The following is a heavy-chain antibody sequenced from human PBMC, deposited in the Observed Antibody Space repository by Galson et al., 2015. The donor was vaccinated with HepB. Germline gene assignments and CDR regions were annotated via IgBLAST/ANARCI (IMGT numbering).Heavy chain of an antibody. J-gene: IGHJ5*02. CDR2: ITYNGRVE. CDR3: AKAGGRYQLLHWFDP. CDR1: GFTFSSYG. D-gene: IGHD2-2*01. Sequence: SLRLSCAASGFTFSSYGMHWVRQAPGKGLEWVAVITYNGRVENYSDSVKGRFTISRDNSKNTLYLQMNSLRAEDTAMYYCAKAGGRYQLLHWFDPWGQGTLVTVSP. V-gene: IGHV3-30*18.